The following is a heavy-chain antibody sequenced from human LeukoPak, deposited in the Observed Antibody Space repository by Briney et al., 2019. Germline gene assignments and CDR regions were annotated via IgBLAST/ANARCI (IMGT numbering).Heavy chain of an antibody. D-gene: IGHD2/OR15-2a*01. CDR1: GFTFSSYS. CDR2: ISSSSSTI. CDR3: AREDYFLDFDY. Sequence: SGGSLRLSCAASGFTFSSYSMNWVRQAPGKGLEWVSYISSSSSTIYYADSVKGRFTISRDNAKNSLYLQMNSLRAEDTAVYYCAREDYFLDFDYWGQGTLVTVSS. J-gene: IGHJ4*02. V-gene: IGHV3-48*01.